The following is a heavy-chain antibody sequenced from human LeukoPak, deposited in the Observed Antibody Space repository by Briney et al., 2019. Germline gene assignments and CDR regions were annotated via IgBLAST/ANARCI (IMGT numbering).Heavy chain of an antibody. J-gene: IGHJ4*02. CDR1: GFTFSSYS. D-gene: IGHD2-15*01. Sequence: NPGGSLRLSCAASGFTFSSYSMNWVRQALGKGLEWVSSISSSSSYIYYADSVKGRFTISRDNAKNSLYLQMNSLRAEDTAVYYCARDCSGGSCYSGDYWGQGTLVTVSS. CDR3: ARDCSGGSCYSGDY. CDR2: ISSSSSYI. V-gene: IGHV3-21*01.